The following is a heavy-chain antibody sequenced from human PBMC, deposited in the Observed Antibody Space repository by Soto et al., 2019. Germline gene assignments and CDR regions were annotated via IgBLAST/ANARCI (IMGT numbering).Heavy chain of an antibody. Sequence: GASVKVSCKASGYTFSSYGISWVRQAPGQGLEWMGWISAYNGNTNYAQKLQGRVTMTTDTSTSTAYMELRSLRSDDTAVYYCARYFHDYGDYVIDLVRYDGVDYWGQGTLVTVSS. J-gene: IGHJ4*02. CDR3: ARYFHDYGDYVIDLVRYDGVDY. D-gene: IGHD4-17*01. CDR1: GYTFSSYG. V-gene: IGHV1-18*01. CDR2: ISAYNGNT.